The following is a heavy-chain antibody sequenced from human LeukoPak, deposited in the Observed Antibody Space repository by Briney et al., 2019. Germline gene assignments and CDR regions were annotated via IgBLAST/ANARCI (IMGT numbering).Heavy chain of an antibody. J-gene: IGHJ4*02. V-gene: IGHV3-15*01. Sequence: GGSLRLSCAASGFTFSDAWMTWVRQAPGKGLEWVGRIKSKTNGGTTDYAAPVKGRFTIPRDDSKDTLYFQMNSLKTEDTAVYYCTALGYPQYFHHWGQGTLVTVSS. CDR2: IKSKTNGGTT. D-gene: IGHD2-15*01. CDR3: TALGYPQYFHH. CDR1: GFTFSDAW.